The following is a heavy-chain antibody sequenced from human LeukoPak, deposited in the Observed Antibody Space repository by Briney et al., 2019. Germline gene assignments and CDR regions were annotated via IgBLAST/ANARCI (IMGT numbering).Heavy chain of an antibody. CDR2: INHSGST. CDR3: ARGSPYYDYVWGSYRSIGLIFDY. J-gene: IGHJ4*02. D-gene: IGHD3-16*02. CDR1: GGSFSGYY. Sequence: SETLSLTCAVYGGSFSGYYWSWIRQPPGRGLEWIGEINHSGSTNYNPSLKSRVTISVDTSKNQFSLKLSSVTAADTAVYYCARGSPYYDYVWGSYRSIGLIFDYWGQGTLVTVSS. V-gene: IGHV4-34*01.